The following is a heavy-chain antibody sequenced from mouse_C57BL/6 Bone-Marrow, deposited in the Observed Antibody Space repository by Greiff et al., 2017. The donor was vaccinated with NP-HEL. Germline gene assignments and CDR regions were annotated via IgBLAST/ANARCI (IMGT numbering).Heavy chain of an antibody. Sequence: VQGVESGAELARPGASVKLSCKASGYTFTSYGISWVKQRTGQGLEWIGEIYPRSGNTYYNEKFKGKATLTADKSSSTAYMELRSLTSEDSAVYFCARGDDYAWFAYWGQGTLVTVSA. CDR1: GYTFTSYG. D-gene: IGHD2-4*01. J-gene: IGHJ3*01. V-gene: IGHV1-81*01. CDR3: ARGDDYAWFAY. CDR2: IYPRSGNT.